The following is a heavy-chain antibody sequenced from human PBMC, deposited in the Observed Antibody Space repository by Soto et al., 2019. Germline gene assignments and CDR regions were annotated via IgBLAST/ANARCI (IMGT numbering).Heavy chain of an antibody. CDR1: GITFSNYG. D-gene: IGHD3-22*01. CDR2: IWYDGRDK. Sequence: QVQLVESGGGVVQPGRSLRLSCAASGITFSNYGTHWVRQAPGKGLEWVAVIWYDGRDKYYADSVKGRFTISRDNSKNTLYLQMNRLTADDTAVYYCVSGYGYFDNWGPGTLVTVSS. V-gene: IGHV3-33*01. CDR3: VSGYGYFDN. J-gene: IGHJ4*02.